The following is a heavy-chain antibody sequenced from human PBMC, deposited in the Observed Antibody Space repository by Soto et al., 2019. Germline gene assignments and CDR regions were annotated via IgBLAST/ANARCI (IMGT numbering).Heavy chain of an antibody. Sequence: QVQLQQGGAGLLTPSEPLPITCAVYGGSFGDYYWCLLRPPPGKGLEWIGEINHSGSTNYNPSLKSRVTISVDTSKNQFSLKLSSVTAADTAVYYCARGDFIASDFDYWGQGTLVTVSS. CDR3: ARGDFIASDFDY. CDR2: INHSGST. J-gene: IGHJ4*02. D-gene: IGHD6-13*01. V-gene: IGHV4-34*01. CDR1: GGSFGDYY.